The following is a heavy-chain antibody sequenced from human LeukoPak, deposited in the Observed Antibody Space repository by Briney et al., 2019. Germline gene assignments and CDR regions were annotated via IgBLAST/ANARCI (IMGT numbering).Heavy chain of an antibody. D-gene: IGHD3-16*01. CDR3: VRDRGLGRGFDP. J-gene: IGHJ5*02. CDR2: IYHSGST. CDR1: GYSITSGYY. V-gene: IGHV4-38-2*02. Sequence: PSETLSLTCTVSGYSITSGYYWGWIRQPPGKGLEWIGSIYHSGSTHYNPSLNSRVTISVDTSKNQFSLKLSSVTAADTAFYYCVRDRGLGRGFDPWGQGTMVTVSS.